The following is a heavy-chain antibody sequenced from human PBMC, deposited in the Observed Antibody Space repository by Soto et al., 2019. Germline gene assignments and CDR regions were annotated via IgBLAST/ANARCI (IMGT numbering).Heavy chain of an antibody. Sequence: PGESLKISCKGSGYSFTSYWIGWVRQMPGKGLEWMGIIYPGDSDTRYSPSFQGQVTISADKSISTAYLQWSSLKASDTAMYYCARLLAARMNYYYGKDVWGQGTTDTGSS. CDR2: IYPGDSDT. CDR1: GYSFTSYW. CDR3: ARLLAARMNYYYGKDV. D-gene: IGHD6-6*01. V-gene: IGHV5-51*01. J-gene: IGHJ6*02.